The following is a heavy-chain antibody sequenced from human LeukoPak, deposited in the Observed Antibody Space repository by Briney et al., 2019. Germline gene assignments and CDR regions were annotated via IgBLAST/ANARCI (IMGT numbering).Heavy chain of an antibody. CDR1: GGSISNSSYY. V-gene: IGHV4-39*01. D-gene: IGHD1-26*01. Sequence: AETLSFTCTVSGGSISNSSYYWGWIRQPPGKGLEWIGSIYYSGSTYYNPSVKSRLTISVDTSNNQFSLKLSSVTAADTAVYYCAGGVGATVNWFDPWGQGTLVTVSS. J-gene: IGHJ5*02. CDR2: IYYSGST. CDR3: AGGVGATVNWFDP.